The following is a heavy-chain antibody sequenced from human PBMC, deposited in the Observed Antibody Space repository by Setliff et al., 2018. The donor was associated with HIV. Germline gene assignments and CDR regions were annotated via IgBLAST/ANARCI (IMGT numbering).Heavy chain of an antibody. CDR2: MYHTGST. Sequence: PSETLSLTCAVSGYSISSGCYWGWIRQPPGKGLEWIGSMYHTGSTYYSPSLNSRFTISVDTSKKHFSLRLTSVTAADTAVYFCARGVIETDYDYVDIYYYNYMDVWGKGTTVTFSS. J-gene: IGHJ6*03. CDR1: GYSISSGCY. V-gene: IGHV4-38-2*01. D-gene: IGHD5-12*01. CDR3: ARGVIETDYDYVDIYYYNYMDV.